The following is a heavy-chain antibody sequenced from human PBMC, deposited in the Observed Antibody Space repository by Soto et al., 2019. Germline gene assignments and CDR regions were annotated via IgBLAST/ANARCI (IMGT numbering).Heavy chain of an antibody. D-gene: IGHD6-13*01. V-gene: IGHV1-3*01. CDR2: INAGNGNT. CDR3: ARVGKAAGTWLDY. CDR1: GYTFTSYA. Sequence: QVQLVQSGAEVKKPGASVKVSCKASGYTFTSYAMHWVRQAPGQRLEWMGWINAGNGNTKYSQKFQGRVTITRDTSASTAYRELSSLRSEDTAVYYCARVGKAAGTWLDYWGQGTLVTVSS. J-gene: IGHJ4*02.